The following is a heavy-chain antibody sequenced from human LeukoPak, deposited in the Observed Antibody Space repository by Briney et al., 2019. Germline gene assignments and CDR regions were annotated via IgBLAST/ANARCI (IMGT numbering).Heavy chain of an antibody. D-gene: IGHD2-2*01. J-gene: IGHJ4*02. CDR2: IKQDGSEK. Sequence: PGGSLRLSCAASGFTFSSYWMSRVRQAPGKGLEWVANIKQDGSEKYYVDSVKGRFTISRDNAKNSLYLQMNSLRAEDTAVYYCARDGNYCSSTSCYAVDYWGQGTLVTVSS. V-gene: IGHV3-7*01. CDR3: ARDGNYCSSTSCYAVDY. CDR1: GFTFSSYW.